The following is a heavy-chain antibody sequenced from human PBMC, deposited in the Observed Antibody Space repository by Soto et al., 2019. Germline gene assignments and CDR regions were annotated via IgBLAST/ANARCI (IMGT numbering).Heavy chain of an antibody. D-gene: IGHD1-26*01. CDR2: TYYRSKWYN. Sequence: SQTLSLTCAISGDSVSSNSAAWNLIRQSPSRGLEWLGRTYYRSKWYNDYAVSVKSRITINPDTSKNQFSLQLNSVTPEDTAVYYCARDSGSYFLGAFDIWGQGTMVTVSS. CDR1: GDSVSSNSAA. V-gene: IGHV6-1*01. J-gene: IGHJ3*02. CDR3: ARDSGSYFLGAFDI.